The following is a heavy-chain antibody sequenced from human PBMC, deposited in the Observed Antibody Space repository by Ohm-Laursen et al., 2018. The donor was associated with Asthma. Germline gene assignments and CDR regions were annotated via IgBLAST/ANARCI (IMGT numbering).Heavy chain of an antibody. CDR3: AKWGGYCSDSTCYSGWFDL. CDR2: INPNSGGT. Sequence: ASVKVSCKASGYTFTGYYMHWVRQAPGQGLEWMGRINPNSGGTNYAQKLQGRVTMTTDTSTSTAYMELRSLRSDDTAVYFCAKWGGYCSDSTCYSGWFDLWGQGTLVSVSS. J-gene: IGHJ5*02. CDR1: GYTFTGYY. V-gene: IGHV1-2*06. D-gene: IGHD2-15*01.